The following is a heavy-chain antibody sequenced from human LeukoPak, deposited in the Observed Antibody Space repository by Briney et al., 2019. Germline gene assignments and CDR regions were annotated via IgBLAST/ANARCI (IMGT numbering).Heavy chain of an antibody. CDR1: GGSISSYY. CDR2: IYYSGST. CDR3: ARDSAPYYYYYMDV. V-gene: IGHV4-59*01. J-gene: IGHJ6*03. Sequence: SETLSLTCTVSGGSISSYYWSWIRQPPGKGLEWIGYIYYSGSTNYSPSLKSRVTISVDTSKNQFSLKLSSVTAADTAVYYCARDSAPYYYYYMDVWGKGTTVTVSS.